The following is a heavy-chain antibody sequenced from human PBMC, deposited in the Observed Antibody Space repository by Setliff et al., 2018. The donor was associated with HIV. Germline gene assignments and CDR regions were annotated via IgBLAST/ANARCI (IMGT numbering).Heavy chain of an antibody. V-gene: IGHV4-59*12. Sequence: SETLSLTCSLSGGSISSYHWNWIRQPPGKGLEWIGYIYYSGSTNYNPSLKSRVTISVDKSKNQFSLKLNSVTAADTAVYYCARSVGYCSGGSCSNWFDPWGQGTLVTVSS. CDR1: GGSISSYH. CDR2: IYYSGST. J-gene: IGHJ5*02. CDR3: ARSVGYCSGGSCSNWFDP. D-gene: IGHD2-15*01.